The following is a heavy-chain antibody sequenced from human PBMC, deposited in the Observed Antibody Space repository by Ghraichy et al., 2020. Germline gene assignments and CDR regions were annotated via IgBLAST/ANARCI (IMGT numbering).Heavy chain of an antibody. CDR1: GFTVSSNY. CDR2: IYSGGST. V-gene: IGHV3-53*01. D-gene: IGHD5-18*01. J-gene: IGHJ4*02. Sequence: GGSLRLSCAASGFTVSSNYMNWVRQAPGKGLEWVSIIYSGGSTYYADSVKGRFTFSRDNSKNTLYLQMNSLRVEDTAVYFCARGDTYGYLFDNWGQGTLVTVSS. CDR3: ARGDTYGYLFDN.